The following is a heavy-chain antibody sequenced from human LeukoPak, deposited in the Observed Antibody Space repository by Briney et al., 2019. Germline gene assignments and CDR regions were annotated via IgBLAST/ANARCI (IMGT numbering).Heavy chain of an antibody. CDR1: GFTFSSYA. Sequence: GGSLRLSCAASGFTFSSYAMSWVRQAPGKGLEWVSAISGSGGSTYYADSVKGRFTISRDNAKNSLYLQMNSLRAEDTAVYYCARDAQQLVDYWGQGTLVTVSS. V-gene: IGHV3-23*01. CDR2: ISGSGGST. CDR3: ARDAQQLVDY. J-gene: IGHJ4*02. D-gene: IGHD6-13*01.